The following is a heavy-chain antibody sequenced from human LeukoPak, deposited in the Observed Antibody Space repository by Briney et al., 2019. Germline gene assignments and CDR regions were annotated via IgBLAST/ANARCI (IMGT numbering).Heavy chain of an antibody. CDR1: GYTFTGYY. Sequence: GASVKVSCKASGYTFTGYYMHWVRQAPGQGLEWMGWINPNSGGTNYAQKFQGRVTMTRDTSISTAYMELSRLRSDDTAVYYCAGGYRYYYDSSGWGAFDIWGQGTTVTVSS. CDR2: INPNSGGT. D-gene: IGHD3-22*01. V-gene: IGHV1-2*02. CDR3: AGGYRYYYDSSGWGAFDI. J-gene: IGHJ3*02.